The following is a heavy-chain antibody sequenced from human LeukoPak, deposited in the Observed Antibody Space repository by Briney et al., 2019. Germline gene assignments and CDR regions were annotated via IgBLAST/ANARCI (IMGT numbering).Heavy chain of an antibody. CDR1: GYTFTSYY. CDR3: ARDGSSSRWYNWFDP. J-gene: IGHJ5*02. Sequence: ASVKVSCKASGYTFTSYYMHWVRQAPGQGLEWMGIINPSGGSTSYAQKFQGRVTITADESTSTAYMELSSLRSEDTAVYYCARDGSSSRWYNWFDPWGQGTLVTVSS. V-gene: IGHV1-46*01. D-gene: IGHD6-6*01. CDR2: INPSGGST.